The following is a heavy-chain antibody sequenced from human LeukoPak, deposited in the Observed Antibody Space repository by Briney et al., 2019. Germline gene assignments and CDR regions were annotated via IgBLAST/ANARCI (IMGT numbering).Heavy chain of an antibody. CDR3: AKEGDYYGSGSYRDGFDI. Sequence: GGSLRLSCAASGFTFSIYEMNWVRQAPGKGLECVPFIRYDGINKYYADSVKGRLTLSRDSFKKTLYLQMNSLRPEDTAVYYCAKEGDYYGSGSYRDGFDIWGQGTRATVSS. D-gene: IGHD3-10*01. V-gene: IGHV3-30*02. CDR1: GFTFSIYE. CDR2: IRYDGINK. J-gene: IGHJ3*02.